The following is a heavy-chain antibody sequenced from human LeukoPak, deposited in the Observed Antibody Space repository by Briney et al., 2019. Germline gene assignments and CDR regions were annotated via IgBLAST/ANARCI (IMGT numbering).Heavy chain of an antibody. D-gene: IGHD2-15*01. J-gene: IGHJ4*02. Sequence: PGGSLRLSCAASGFTFSSYSMNWVRQAPGKGLEWVSYISSSSSTIYYADSVKGRFTISRDNAKNSLYLQMNSLRAEDTAVYYCARDKGAGYCSGGSCRPRLAPNYWGQGTLVTVSS. CDR3: ARDKGAGYCSGGSCRPRLAPNY. CDR2: ISSSSSTI. CDR1: GFTFSSYS. V-gene: IGHV3-48*04.